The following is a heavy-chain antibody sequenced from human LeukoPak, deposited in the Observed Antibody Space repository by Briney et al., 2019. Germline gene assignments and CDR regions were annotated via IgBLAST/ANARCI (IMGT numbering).Heavy chain of an antibody. J-gene: IGHJ4*02. Sequence: PGGSLRLSCAASGFTFSSYAMNWVRQAPGKGLEWVSGISGSGDSTYSADSVKGRFTISRDNSKNTLYLQMNSLRAEDTAVYYCAREGSWYEFDYWGQGTLVTVSS. D-gene: IGHD6-13*01. CDR2: ISGSGDST. CDR1: GFTFSSYA. CDR3: AREGSWYEFDY. V-gene: IGHV3-23*01.